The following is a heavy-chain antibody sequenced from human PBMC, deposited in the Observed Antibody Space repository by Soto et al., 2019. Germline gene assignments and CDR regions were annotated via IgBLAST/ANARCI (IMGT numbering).Heavy chain of an antibody. Sequence: DVQLVKSGGGWIQPGGSLRLSCAASGITATNGHMSWVRQAPGKGLEWVSVIYSDDNTYYADSVKGRLTLSRDSSKNTVYLQMNILRAVDTAVYYFAINWIGDKYFVFWDQGSMVTVSS. V-gene: IGHV3-53*01. CDR2: IYSDDNT. CDR1: GITATNGH. J-gene: IGHJ4*02. CDR3: AINWIGDKYFVF. D-gene: IGHD3-9*01.